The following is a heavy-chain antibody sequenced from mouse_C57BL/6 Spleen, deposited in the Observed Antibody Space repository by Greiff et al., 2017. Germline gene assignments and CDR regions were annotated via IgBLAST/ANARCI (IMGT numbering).Heavy chain of an antibody. CDR1: GFTFTSYW. CDR2: IHTNSGST. J-gene: IGHJ4*01. CDR3: ARYGSSYYAMDY. D-gene: IGHD1-1*01. V-gene: IGHV1-64*01. Sequence: VQLQQPGAELVQPGASVKLSCKASGFTFTSYWMHWVKQRPGQGLEWIGMIHTNSGSTNYNAKFKSKATLTVDKSASAAYLQLSSLTSEDSAVYYCARYGSSYYAMDYWGQGTSVTVSS.